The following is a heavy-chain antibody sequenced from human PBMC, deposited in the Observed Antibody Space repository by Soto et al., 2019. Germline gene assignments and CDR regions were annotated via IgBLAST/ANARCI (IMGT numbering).Heavy chain of an antibody. CDR3: TRHDSNYDFWSGSPPRYGMDV. CDR1: GFTFSGSA. V-gene: IGHV3-73*01. J-gene: IGHJ6*02. Sequence: GGSLRLSCAASGFTFSGSAMHWVRQASGKGLEWVGLIRSKANSYATAYAASVKGRFTISRDDSKNTAYLQMNSLKTEDTAVYYCTRHDSNYDFWSGSPPRYGMDVWGQGTTVTVS. CDR2: IRSKANSYAT. D-gene: IGHD3-3*01.